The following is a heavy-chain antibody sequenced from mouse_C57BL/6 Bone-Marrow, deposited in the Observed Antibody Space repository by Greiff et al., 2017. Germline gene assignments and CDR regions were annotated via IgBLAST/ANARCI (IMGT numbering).Heavy chain of an antibody. V-gene: IGHV7-3*01. CDR3: ARYDYYAMEY. Sequence: EVQLVESGGGLVQPGGSLSLSCAASGFTFTDYYMSWVRQPPGKALEWLGFIRNKANGYTTEYSASVKGRFTISRDNSHSILYLQMNALRAEDSATYYCARYDYYAMEYWGQGTSVTVSS. CDR2: IRNKANGYTT. J-gene: IGHJ4*01. CDR1: GFTFTDYY.